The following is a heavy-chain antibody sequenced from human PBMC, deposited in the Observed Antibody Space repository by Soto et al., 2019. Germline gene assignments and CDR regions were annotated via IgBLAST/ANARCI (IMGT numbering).Heavy chain of an antibody. Sequence: EVQLVESGGGLVQPGGSLRLSCAASGFTLSSYWMHWVRQAPGKGLVWVSRINIDGSSTSYADSVKGRFTISRDNAMNTLYLQVNSLRAEDTAVYYCARSRDGYNFVGDCWGQGTLVTVSS. CDR1: GFTLSSYW. D-gene: IGHD5-12*01. J-gene: IGHJ4*02. CDR3: ARSRDGYNFVGDC. V-gene: IGHV3-74*01. CDR2: INIDGSST.